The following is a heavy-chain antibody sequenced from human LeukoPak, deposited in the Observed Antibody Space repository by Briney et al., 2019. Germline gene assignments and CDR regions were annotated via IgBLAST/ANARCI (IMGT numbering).Heavy chain of an antibody. J-gene: IGHJ4*02. CDR2: ISYSGSA. Sequence: PSETLSLTCTVSGGSISSSSNFWGWIRQPPGKGLEWIGSISYSGSAYYNPSLKSRVTISGDTSKNQFSLKLSSVTAADTAVYYCARVLAAAGTVDYWGQGTLVTVSS. CDR1: GGSISSSSNF. V-gene: IGHV4-39*07. CDR3: ARVLAAAGTVDY. D-gene: IGHD6-13*01.